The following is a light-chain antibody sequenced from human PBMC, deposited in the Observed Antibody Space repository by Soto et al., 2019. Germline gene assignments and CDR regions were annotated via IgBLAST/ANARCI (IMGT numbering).Light chain of an antibody. Sequence: IQLTQSPSFLSASVGDRVTITCRSSQSISSHLTWYQQKPGKAPKLLIYDASSLESGVPSRFSGSGSETEFTLTISSLLPDDFATYYCQQYNRYWTFGQGTKVDIK. J-gene: IGKJ1*01. CDR2: DAS. CDR3: QQYNRYWT. V-gene: IGKV1-13*02. CDR1: QSISSH.